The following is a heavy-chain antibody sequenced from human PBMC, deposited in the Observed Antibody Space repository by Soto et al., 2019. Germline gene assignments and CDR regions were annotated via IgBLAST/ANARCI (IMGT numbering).Heavy chain of an antibody. CDR2: ISGSGGST. Sequence: GFLRLSCAASGFTCSSYAMSLVRQSPGKGLEGVSGISGSGGSTYYADSVKGRFTISRDNSKNTLYLQMNGLRGEDTAVYYCAKGLRPRSYSFEYYFDYWGQGMLVTVSS. CDR1: GFTCSSYA. CDR3: AKGLRPRSYSFEYYFDY. D-gene: IGHD1-26*01. V-gene: IGHV3-23*01. J-gene: IGHJ4*02.